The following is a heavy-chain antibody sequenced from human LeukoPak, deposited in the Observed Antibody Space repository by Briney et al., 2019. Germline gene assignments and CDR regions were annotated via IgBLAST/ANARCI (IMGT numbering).Heavy chain of an antibody. CDR2: IYYSGST. V-gene: IGHV4-39*07. D-gene: IGHD6-13*01. CDR1: GGSISSSSYY. J-gene: IGHJ4*02. CDR3: ARGRLAAAPYFDY. Sequence: SETLSLTCTVSGGSISSSSYYWGWIRQPPGKGLEWIGSIYYSGSTYYNQSPKSRVTISVDTSKNQFSLKLTSVTPADTAVYYCARGRLAAAPYFDYWGQGTLVTVSS.